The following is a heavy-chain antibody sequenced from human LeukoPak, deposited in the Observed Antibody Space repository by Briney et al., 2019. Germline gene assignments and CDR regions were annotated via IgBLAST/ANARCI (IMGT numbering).Heavy chain of an antibody. CDR1: GGSFSDNY. Sequence: PSETLSLTCAVYGGSFSDNYWSWIRQPPGKGLEWIGEINHSGSTNYSPSLRSRVTISVDTSKNQFSQNLRSVTAADTAVYYCASPTTVTTSAYRAFDIWGQGTMVTVSA. D-gene: IGHD4-17*01. V-gene: IGHV4-34*01. J-gene: IGHJ3*02. CDR3: ASPTTVTTSAYRAFDI. CDR2: INHSGST.